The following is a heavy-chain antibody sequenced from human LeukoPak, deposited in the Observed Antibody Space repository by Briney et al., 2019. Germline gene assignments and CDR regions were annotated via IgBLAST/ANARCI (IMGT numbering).Heavy chain of an antibody. CDR3: ARSGTTSGAYY. D-gene: IGHD1-7*01. CDR1: GGSISTYY. V-gene: IGHV4-4*07. CDR2: IYTSGST. J-gene: IGHJ4*02. Sequence: PSETLSLTCTVSGGSISTYYWSWIRQPAGKGLEWIGRIYTSGSTNYNPSLKSRITMSVDTSKNQFSLKLSSVTAADTAVYYCARSGTTSGAYYWGQGTLVTVSS.